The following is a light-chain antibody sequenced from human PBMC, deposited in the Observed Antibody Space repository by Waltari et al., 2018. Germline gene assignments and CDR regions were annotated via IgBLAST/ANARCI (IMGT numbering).Light chain of an antibody. V-gene: IGKV1-5*03. CDR3: QQYNSYSEYT. CDR2: KAS. Sequence: DIQMTQSPSTLSASVGDTVTITCRAGRSISRWLAWFQQKPGKAPKLLIYKASTLESGVPSRFSGSGSGSEFNITISSLQPDDLATYYCQQYNSYSEYTFGQGTKLEMK. J-gene: IGKJ2*01. CDR1: RSISRW.